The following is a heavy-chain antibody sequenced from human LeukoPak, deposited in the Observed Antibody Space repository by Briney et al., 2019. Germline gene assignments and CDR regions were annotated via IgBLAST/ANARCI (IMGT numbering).Heavy chain of an antibody. V-gene: IGHV3-23*01. D-gene: IGHD6-13*01. CDR2: ISGSGGST. CDR1: GFTFSSYA. J-gene: IGHJ4*02. CDR3: AKDYRRQLAPLDY. Sequence: GGSLRLSCAASGFTFSSYAMSWVRQAPGKGLEWVSAISGSGGSTCYADSVKGRFTISRDNSKNTLYLQMNSLRAGDTAVYYCAKDYRRQLAPLDYWGQGTLVTVSS.